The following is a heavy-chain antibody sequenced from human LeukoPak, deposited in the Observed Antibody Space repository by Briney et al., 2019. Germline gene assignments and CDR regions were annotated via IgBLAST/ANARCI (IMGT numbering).Heavy chain of an antibody. CDR2: MNPNSGNT. CDR1: GYTFTSYD. CDR3: AREEQLVPLDY. J-gene: IGHJ4*02. V-gene: IGHV1-8*01. D-gene: IGHD6-13*01. Sequence: ASVKVSCKASGYTFTSYDINWVRQATGQGLEWMGWMNPNSGNTGYAQKFQGRVTMTRDTSISTAYMELSRLRSDDTAVYYCAREEQLVPLDYWGQGTLVTVSS.